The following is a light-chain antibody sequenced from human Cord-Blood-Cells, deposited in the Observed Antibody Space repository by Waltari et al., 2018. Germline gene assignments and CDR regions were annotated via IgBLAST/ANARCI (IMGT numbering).Light chain of an antibody. CDR2: AAS. J-gene: IGKJ1*01. V-gene: IGKV1-39*01. CDR3: QQSYSTLWT. CDR1: QSISSS. Sequence: DIQMTQSPSYLSASVGYRVTITCRASQSISSSLNWYLQKPGKAPKPLIYAASSLQTGVPSRFSGSGSGTDFTLTNSSLQPEDFATYYCQQSYSTLWTFGQATKVEIK.